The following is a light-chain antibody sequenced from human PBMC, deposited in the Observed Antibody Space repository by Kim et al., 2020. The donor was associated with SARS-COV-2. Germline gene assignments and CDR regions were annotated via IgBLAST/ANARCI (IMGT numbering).Light chain of an antibody. CDR1: RLINYF. J-gene: IGLJ3*02. V-gene: IGLV3-19*01. Sequence: LGQKVRSTFAGDRLINYFASRHQQEPPQAPVLIIYGKNNQPAGIPDRFSGSNSGNTASLTITGAKAEDEADYYCKSRDTSEDHLGVLGGGTQLTVL. CDR3: KSRDTSEDHLGV. CDR2: GKN.